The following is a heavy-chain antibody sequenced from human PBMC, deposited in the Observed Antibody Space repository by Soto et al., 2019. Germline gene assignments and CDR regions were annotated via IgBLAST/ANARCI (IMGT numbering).Heavy chain of an antibody. CDR1: GFTFSSYG. J-gene: IGHJ6*01. D-gene: IGHD2-2*01. Sequence: GGSLRLSCAASGFTFSSYGMHWVRQAPGKGLEWVAVIWYDGSNKYYADSVKGRFTISRDNSKNTLYLQMNSLRAEDTAVYYCARAISTSPRGYYYGMGGWGQG. V-gene: IGHV3-33*01. CDR2: IWYDGSNK. CDR3: ARAISTSPRGYYYGMGG.